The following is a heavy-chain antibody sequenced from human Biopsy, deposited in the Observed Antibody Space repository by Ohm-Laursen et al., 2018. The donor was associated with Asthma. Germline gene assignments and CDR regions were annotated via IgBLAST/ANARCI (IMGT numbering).Heavy chain of an antibody. CDR2: VSSSGGAR. V-gene: IGHV3-23*01. Sequence: SLRLSCAASGFRFSDYGMHWVRQAPGKGLEWVASVSSSGGARDYADSVKGRFTISRDNSKNTLYLQMNSLRAEDTAVYYCAKESGSNYAFDIWGQGTMVTVSS. CDR3: AKESGSNYAFDI. J-gene: IGHJ3*02. CDR1: GFRFSDYG. D-gene: IGHD1-1*01.